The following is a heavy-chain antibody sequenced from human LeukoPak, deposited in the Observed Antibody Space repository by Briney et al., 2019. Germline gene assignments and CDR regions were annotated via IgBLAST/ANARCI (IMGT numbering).Heavy chain of an antibody. CDR1: GGTFSSYA. Sequence: ASVKVSCKASGGTFSSYAISWVRQAPGQGLEWMGGIIPIFGTANYAQKFQGRVTITADESTSTAYVELSSLRSEDTAVYYCARGGYCSSTSCYSPWFDPWGQGTLVTVSS. V-gene: IGHV1-69*01. J-gene: IGHJ5*02. D-gene: IGHD2-2*01. CDR2: IIPIFGTA. CDR3: ARGGYCSSTSCYSPWFDP.